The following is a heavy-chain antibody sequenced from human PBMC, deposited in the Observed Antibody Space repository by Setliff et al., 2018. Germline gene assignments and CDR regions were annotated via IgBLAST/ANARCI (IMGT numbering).Heavy chain of an antibody. Sequence: GALRLSCAASGFTFNTYLMNWVRQAPGKGLEWVSHIRDTGTTVHYADSVKGRFTISRDNAKNSLYLQMNSLRAEDAAVYYCLGSLRKINSFDIWGQGTMVTVSS. V-gene: IGHV3-48*01. D-gene: IGHD2-21*01. CDR1: GFTFNTYL. CDR3: LGSLRKINSFDI. CDR2: IRDTGTTV. J-gene: IGHJ3*02.